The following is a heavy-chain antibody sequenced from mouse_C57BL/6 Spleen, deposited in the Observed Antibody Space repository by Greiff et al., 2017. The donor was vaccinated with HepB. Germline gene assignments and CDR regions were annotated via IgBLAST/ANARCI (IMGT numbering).Heavy chain of an antibody. J-gene: IGHJ3*01. CDR2: IDPSDSET. Sequence: QVQLQQPGAELVRPGSSVKLSCKASGYTFTSYWMHWVKQRPIQGLEWIGNIDPSDSETHYNQKFKDKATLTVDKSSSTAYMQLSSLTSEDSAVYYCASSLYYGSSFWFAYWGQGTLVTVSA. D-gene: IGHD1-1*01. V-gene: IGHV1-52*01. CDR3: ASSLYYGSSFWFAY. CDR1: GYTFTSYW.